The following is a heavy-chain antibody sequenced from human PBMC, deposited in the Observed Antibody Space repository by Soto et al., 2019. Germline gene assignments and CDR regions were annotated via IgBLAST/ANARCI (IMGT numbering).Heavy chain of an antibody. CDR2: ISGSGGST. CDR1: GFTFSSYA. Sequence: PGGSLRLSCAASGFTFSSYAMSWVRQAPGKGLEWVSAISGSGGSTYYADSVKGRFTISRDNSKNTLYLQMNSLRAEDTAVYYCAKDRDSSSPEYYFDYWGQGTLVTVPQ. D-gene: IGHD6-6*01. J-gene: IGHJ4*02. CDR3: AKDRDSSSPEYYFDY. V-gene: IGHV3-23*01.